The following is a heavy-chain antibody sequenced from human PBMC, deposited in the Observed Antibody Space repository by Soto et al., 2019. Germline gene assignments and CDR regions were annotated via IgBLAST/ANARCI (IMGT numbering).Heavy chain of an antibody. V-gene: IGHV4-59*08. CDR3: ARHASFAAYFDY. J-gene: IGHJ4*02. D-gene: IGHD1-26*01. CDR2: VFYSGST. CDR1: GGSISSYY. Sequence: SETLSLTCTVSGGSISSYYWSWIRQPPGKGLEWIGYVFYSGSTNCNPSLESRVTISVDTSKNQFSLKLSSVIAADTAVYYCARHASFAAYFDYWGQGTLVTVSS.